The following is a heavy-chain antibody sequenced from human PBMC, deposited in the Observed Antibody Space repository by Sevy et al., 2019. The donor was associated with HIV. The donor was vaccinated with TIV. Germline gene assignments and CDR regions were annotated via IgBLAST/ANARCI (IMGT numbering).Heavy chain of an antibody. V-gene: IGHV3-20*04. D-gene: IGHD3-10*01. CDR2: INWNGGST. CDR3: ARDYAYGSGSCYNSSYYYYGMDV. J-gene: IGHJ6*02. Sequence: GGSLRLSCAASGFTFDDYGMSWVRQAPGRGLEWVSGINWNGGSTGYADSVKRRFTISRDNAKNSLYLQMNSLRAEDTALYYCARDYAYGSGSCYNSSYYYYGMDVWGQGTTVTVSS. CDR1: GFTFDDYG.